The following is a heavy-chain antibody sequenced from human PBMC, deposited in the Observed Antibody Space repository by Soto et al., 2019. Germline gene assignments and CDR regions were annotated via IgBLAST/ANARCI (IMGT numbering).Heavy chain of an antibody. V-gene: IGHV4-59*01. Sequence: PSETLSPTCTISGGSISVYYWSWIRQSPGQALEWIGYIYASGSPYYNPSLRSRVLISADTSKNQVSLELTSATAADTAVYFCARGVGSSPPRYWGRGTLVTVSS. CDR3: ARGVGSSPPRY. CDR1: GGSISVYY. CDR2: IYASGSP. J-gene: IGHJ4*02. D-gene: IGHD1-26*01.